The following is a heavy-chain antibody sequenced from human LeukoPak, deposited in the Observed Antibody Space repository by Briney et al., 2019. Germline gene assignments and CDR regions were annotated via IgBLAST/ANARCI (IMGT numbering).Heavy chain of an antibody. CDR1: GFTFSSYW. D-gene: IGHD3-22*01. V-gene: IGHV3-7*01. CDR2: IKQDGSEK. J-gene: IGHJ4*02. Sequence: GGSLRLSCAASGFTFSSYWMSWVRQAPGKGLEWVANIKQDGSEKYYVDSVKGRFTISRDNAKNSLYLQMNSLRAEDTAVYYCARAAPTRTLIGSGADYWGQGTLVTVSS. CDR3: ARAAPTRTLIGSGADY.